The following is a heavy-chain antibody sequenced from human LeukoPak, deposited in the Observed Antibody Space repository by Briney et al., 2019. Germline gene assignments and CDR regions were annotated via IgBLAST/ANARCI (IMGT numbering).Heavy chain of an antibody. J-gene: IGHJ6*02. V-gene: IGHV4-61*01. D-gene: IGHD6-13*01. CDR1: GGSVSSGSYY. CDR2: IYYSGST. CDR3: ARVSSVAAAGTLYYYGMDV. Sequence: SETLSLTCTVSGGSVSSGSYYWSWIRQPPGKGLEWIGYIYYSGSTNYNPSLKSRVTISVDTSKNQFSLKLSSVTAADTAVYYCARVSSVAAAGTLYYYGMDVWGQGTTVTVSS.